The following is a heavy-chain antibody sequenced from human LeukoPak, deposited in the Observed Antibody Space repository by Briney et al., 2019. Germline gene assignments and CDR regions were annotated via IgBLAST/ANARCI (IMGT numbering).Heavy chain of an antibody. CDR2: ISYDGSNK. V-gene: IGHV3-30-3*01. Sequence: PGWSFRLSCAASGSTFCTYAMHWVRHAPGKGRGSGAVISYDGSNKHYADSVKGRFTISRDNSKNQLYLQMTSLSAEDTAVYYCARDRSIVGATGYFDYWGQGTLVTVPS. J-gene: IGHJ4*02. CDR1: GSTFCTYA. CDR3: ARDRSIVGATGYFDY. D-gene: IGHD1-26*01.